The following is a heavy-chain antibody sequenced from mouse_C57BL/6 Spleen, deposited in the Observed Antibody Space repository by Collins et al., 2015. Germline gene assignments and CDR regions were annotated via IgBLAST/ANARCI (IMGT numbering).Heavy chain of an antibody. CDR3: ARSGLHYAMDY. CDR1: GYTFTDYW. CDR2: IDPNSGGT. Sequence: QVQLQQPGAELVKPGASVKLSCKASGYTFTDYWMHWVKQRPGRGLEWIGRIDPNSGGTDYNEKFKSKATLTVDKPSSTADMQLSSLTSEDSAVHYCARSGLHYAMDYWGQGTSVTVSS. J-gene: IGHJ4*01. V-gene: IGHV1-72*01. D-gene: IGHD3-1*01.